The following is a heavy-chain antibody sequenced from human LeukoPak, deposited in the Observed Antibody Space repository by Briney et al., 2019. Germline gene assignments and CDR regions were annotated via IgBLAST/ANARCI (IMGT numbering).Heavy chain of an antibody. J-gene: IGHJ6*03. V-gene: IGHV3-53*01. D-gene: IGHD3-10*01. Sequence: GGSLRLSCAASGFTFGDYYMSWVRQAPGKGLEWVSDIYSGGSTYYADSVKGRFTISRDNSKNTLYLQMNSLRAEDTAVYYCARPIWFGELFYKEPESYYVDVWGKGTTVTVSS. CDR3: ARPIWFGELFYKEPESYYVDV. CDR2: IYSGGST. CDR1: GFTFGDYY.